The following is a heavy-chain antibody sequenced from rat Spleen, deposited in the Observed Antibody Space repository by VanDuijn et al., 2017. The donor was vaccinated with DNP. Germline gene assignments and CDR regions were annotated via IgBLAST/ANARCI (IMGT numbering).Heavy chain of an antibody. CDR1: RFTFSDYN. CDR3: ARPGYYSGGGFAY. Sequence: EVQLVESGGGLVQPGRSLKLSCAASRFTFSDYNMAWVRQAPKKGLEWVATISSDGGNTYYRDSVKGRFTISRDNAKSTLYLQMNSLRSEDMATYYCARPGYYSGGGFAYWGQGTLVTVSS. J-gene: IGHJ3*01. V-gene: IGHV5-7*01. CDR2: ISSDGGNT. D-gene: IGHD1-1*01.